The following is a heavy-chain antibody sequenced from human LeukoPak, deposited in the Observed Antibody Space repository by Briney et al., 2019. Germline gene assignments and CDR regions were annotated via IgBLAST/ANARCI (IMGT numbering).Heavy chain of an antibody. V-gene: IGHV3-23*01. CDR3: AKCAESYGNDAFDM. J-gene: IGHJ3*02. CDR1: EFTFSSVA. CDR2: IRGGGAAA. D-gene: IGHD3-16*01. Sequence: GGSLRLSCAASEFTFSSVAISWVRQAPGKGLELVSYIRGGGAAALYAGSLKGRLPISRDNSKSTMYLQMNSLRVEDTAVYYCAKCAESYGNDAFDMWGPGTMVTVSS.